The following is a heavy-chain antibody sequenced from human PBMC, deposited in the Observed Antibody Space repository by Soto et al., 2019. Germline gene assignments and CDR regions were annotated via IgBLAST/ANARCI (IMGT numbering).Heavy chain of an antibody. D-gene: IGHD2-15*01. CDR1: GFTFSSYG. Sequence: GGSLRLSCAASGFTFSSYGMHWVRQAPGKGLEWVAVISYDGSNKYYADSVKGRFTISRDNSKNTLYLQMNSLRAEDTAVYYCAKDWARYCSGGSCYSPFDYWGQGTLVTVSS. V-gene: IGHV3-30*18. J-gene: IGHJ4*02. CDR3: AKDWARYCSGGSCYSPFDY. CDR2: ISYDGSNK.